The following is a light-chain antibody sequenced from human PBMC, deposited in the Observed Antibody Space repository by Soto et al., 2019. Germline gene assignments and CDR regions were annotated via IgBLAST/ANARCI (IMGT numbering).Light chain of an antibody. CDR1: QGITND. CDR3: LQDYNYPRT. V-gene: IGKV1-6*01. J-gene: IGKJ1*01. CDR2: AAS. Sequence: AIQMAQSPPSLSASVGDRVTIPCRASQGITNDLAWYQQKPGKAPKLLIYAASSLQSGVPPRFSGSGSGTDFTITISSLQTEDFATYYCLQDYNYPRTFGQGTKVDI.